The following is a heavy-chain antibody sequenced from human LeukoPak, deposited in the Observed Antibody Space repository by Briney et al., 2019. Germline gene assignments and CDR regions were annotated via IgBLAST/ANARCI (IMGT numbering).Heavy chain of an antibody. V-gene: IGHV4-59*01. CDR3: ARLLEAVATTEKDRYYYYYMDV. D-gene: IGHD5-12*01. J-gene: IGHJ6*03. CDR1: GGSISSYY. Sequence: KPSETLSLTCTVSGGSISSYYWSWIRQPPGKGLEWIGYIYYSGSTNYNPSLKSRVTISVDTSKNQFSLKLSSVTAADTAVYYCARLLEAVATTEKDRYYYYYMDVWGKGTTVTVSS. CDR2: IYYSGST.